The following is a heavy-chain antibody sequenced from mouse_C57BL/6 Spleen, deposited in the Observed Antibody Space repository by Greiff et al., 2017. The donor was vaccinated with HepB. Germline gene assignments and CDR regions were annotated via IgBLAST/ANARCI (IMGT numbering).Heavy chain of an antibody. V-gene: IGHV1-50*01. CDR2: IDPSDSYT. Sequence: QVQLQQPGAELVKPGASVKLSCKASGYTFTSYWMQWVKQRPGQGLEWIGEIDPSDSYTNYNQKFKGKATLTVDTSSSTAYMQLSSLTSEDSAVYYCAHYDKGRSDYFDYWGQGTTLTVSS. D-gene: IGHD2-4*01. CDR1: GYTFTSYW. CDR3: AHYDKGRSDYFDY. J-gene: IGHJ2*01.